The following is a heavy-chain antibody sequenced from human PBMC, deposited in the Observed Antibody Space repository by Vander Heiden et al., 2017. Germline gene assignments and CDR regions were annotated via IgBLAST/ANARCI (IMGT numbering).Heavy chain of an antibody. CDR1: GGSISSRTSY. CDR2: IYYSGTI. Sequence: QLQLQESGPGLVKPSETLSLTCTVSGGSISSRTSYWGWLRQPPGKGLEWIGSIYYSGTIYYNPSLQSRVTISVDTSKNQFSLSLTSVTVADTAVYYCARLRSMGFWSGIDYWGQGTLVTVSS. CDR3: ARLRSMGFWSGIDY. D-gene: IGHD3-3*01. V-gene: IGHV4-39*01. J-gene: IGHJ4*02.